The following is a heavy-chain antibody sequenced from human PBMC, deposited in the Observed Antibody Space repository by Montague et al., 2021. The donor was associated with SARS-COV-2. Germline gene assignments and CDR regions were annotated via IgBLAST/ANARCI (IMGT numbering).Heavy chain of an antibody. CDR2: IHQDGGAK. CDR3: ARNEL. CDR1: GFTIRNYW. Sequence: SLRISCAASGFTIRNYWMSWVRQAPGKGLEWVANIHQDGGAKDYVDSVKGRFTISRDNAKDRLYLEMNSLRVEDSAIYYCARNELWGQGTLVTVSS. V-gene: IGHV3-7*01. J-gene: IGHJ4*02.